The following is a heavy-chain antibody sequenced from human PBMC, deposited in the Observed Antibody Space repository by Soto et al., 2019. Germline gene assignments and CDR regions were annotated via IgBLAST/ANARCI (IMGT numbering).Heavy chain of an antibody. CDR1: GFTFSSYA. CDR2: ISGTGGST. Sequence: QPGGSLRLSCAASGFTFSSYAMSWVRQAPGKGLEWVSAISGTGGSTYYADSAKGRFTISRDNSKNTLYLQMNSLRAEDTAVYYCARRYFDWPYAFDIWGQGTMVTVSS. CDR3: ARRYFDWPYAFDI. D-gene: IGHD3-9*01. V-gene: IGHV3-23*01. J-gene: IGHJ3*02.